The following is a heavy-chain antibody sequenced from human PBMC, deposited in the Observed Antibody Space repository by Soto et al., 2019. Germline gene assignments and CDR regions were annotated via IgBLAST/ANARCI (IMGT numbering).Heavy chain of an antibody. Sequence: ASMKVSFKASGYTFTSYAMHWGRQAPGQRLEWMGWINAGNGNTKYSQKFQGRVTITRDTSASTAYMELSSLRSEDTAVYYCARDPSYYGMDVWGQGTTVTVSS. CDR1: GYTFTSYA. J-gene: IGHJ6*02. V-gene: IGHV1-3*01. CDR3: ARDPSYYGMDV. CDR2: INAGNGNT.